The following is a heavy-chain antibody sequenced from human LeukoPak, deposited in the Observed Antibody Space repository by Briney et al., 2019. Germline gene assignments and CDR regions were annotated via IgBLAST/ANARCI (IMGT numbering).Heavy chain of an antibody. J-gene: IGHJ4*02. CDR1: GYSFTSYW. V-gene: IGHV5-51*01. Sequence: GESLKISCKGSGYSFTSYWIGWVRQMPGKGLEWMGIIYPGDSNTRYSPSFQGQVTISVDKSISTAYLQWSSLKASDTAMYYCARHYYYGSGTYSYFDYWGQGTLVTVSS. CDR2: IYPGDSNT. D-gene: IGHD3-10*01. CDR3: ARHYYYGSGTYSYFDY.